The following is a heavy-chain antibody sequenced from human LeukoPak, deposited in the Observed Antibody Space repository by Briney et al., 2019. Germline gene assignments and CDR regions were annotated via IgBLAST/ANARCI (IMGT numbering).Heavy chain of an antibody. CDR1: GFTFSDAW. D-gene: IGHD4-17*01. CDR3: ASERGDYGIDY. CDR2: IRSRTHGGTA. J-gene: IGHJ4*02. V-gene: IGHV3-15*01. Sequence: PGGSLRLSCAASGFTFSDAWMSWDRHTPGKGLEWVGRIRSRTHGGTADYAAPVKGRFTMSRDDSKSTLYLQMNSLKTEDTGLYYCASERGDYGIDYWGQGTLVTVSS.